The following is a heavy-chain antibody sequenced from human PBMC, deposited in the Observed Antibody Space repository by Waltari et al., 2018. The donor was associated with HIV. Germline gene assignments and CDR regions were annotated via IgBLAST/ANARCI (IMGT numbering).Heavy chain of an antibody. Sequence: EVQLLESGGGLVQPGGSLRLSCAASGFTFSGEGRSWVRQAPGKGLEWVSVISGSGGSTNYADSVKGRFTISRDNSKNTLDLQMNSLRAEDTAVYYCAKGMAVAATTDAFDIWGQGTMVTVSS. CDR2: ISGSGGST. CDR3: AKGMAVAATTDAFDI. J-gene: IGHJ3*02. D-gene: IGHD6-19*01. CDR1: GFTFSGEG. V-gene: IGHV3-23*01.